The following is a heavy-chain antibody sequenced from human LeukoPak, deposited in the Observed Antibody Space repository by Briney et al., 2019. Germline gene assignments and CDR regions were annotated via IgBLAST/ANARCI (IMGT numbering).Heavy chain of an antibody. Sequence: GGSLRLSCAASGFTFSNYSMNWVRQAPGKGLEWVSSISSRSSYIYYADSVKGRFSIFRDNAKNSLYLQMNSLRAEDTAVYYCAELGITMIGGVWGKGTTVTISS. V-gene: IGHV3-21*01. J-gene: IGHJ6*04. D-gene: IGHD3-10*02. CDR2: ISSRSSYI. CDR1: GFTFSNYS. CDR3: AELGITMIGGV.